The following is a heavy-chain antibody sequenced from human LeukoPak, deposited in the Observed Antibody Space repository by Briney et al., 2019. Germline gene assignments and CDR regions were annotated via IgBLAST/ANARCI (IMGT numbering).Heavy chain of an antibody. CDR1: GFTFRSYG. Sequence: GGSLRLSCAASGFTFRSYGMHWVRQAPGKGLEWVAVIWYDGSNKYYADSVKGRFTISRDNSKNTLYLQMNSLRAEDTAVYYCAKDIVGATMAYWGQGTLVTVSS. D-gene: IGHD1-26*01. CDR2: IWYDGSNK. J-gene: IGHJ4*02. V-gene: IGHV3-33*06. CDR3: AKDIVGATMAY.